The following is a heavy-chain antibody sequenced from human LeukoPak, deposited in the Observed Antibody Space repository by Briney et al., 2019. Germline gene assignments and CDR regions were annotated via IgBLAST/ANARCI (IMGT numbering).Heavy chain of an antibody. V-gene: IGHV3-48*04. J-gene: IGHJ4*02. CDR1: GFTFSHFS. Sequence: GGSLRLSCAASGFTFSHFSMNWVRQAPGKGPEWISYITSGSTVIHYADSVNGRFTVSRGNAKNILFLQMNNLRPDDTAVYYCATPGVRHLRQFDWILDCWGQGTLVSVSS. CDR2: ITSGSTVI. D-gene: IGHD3-9*01. CDR3: ATPGVRHLRQFDWILDC.